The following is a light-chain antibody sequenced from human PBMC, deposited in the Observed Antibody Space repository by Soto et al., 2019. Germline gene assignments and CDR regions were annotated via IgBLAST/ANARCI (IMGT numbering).Light chain of an antibody. CDR2: GAS. J-gene: IGKJ4*01. CDR1: QNVTNK. V-gene: IGKV3-15*01. Sequence: EIVLTQFPVALSVSPGERATLSCRVSQNVTNKLNWYQQKPGQAPRLLIYGASTRATGLPARFSGSGSETEFTLTISSLQSEDFAVYYCQEYHNWPLVTFGGGTKVETK. CDR3: QEYHNWPLVT.